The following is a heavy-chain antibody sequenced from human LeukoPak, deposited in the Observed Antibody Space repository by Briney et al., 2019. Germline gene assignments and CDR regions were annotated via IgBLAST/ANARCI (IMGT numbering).Heavy chain of an antibody. J-gene: IGHJ4*02. CDR3: AKEAWSSGCYDLDY. Sequence: GGSLRLSCAASGFTFSSYAMSWVRQAPGQGLEWVSSISAYGGSTYYAHSVKGRVTMSRDNFTNTLYLQMNSLRAEDTAVYYCAKEAWSSGCYDLDYWGQGTLVTVSS. D-gene: IGHD6-19*01. CDR2: ISAYGGST. CDR1: GFTFSSYA. V-gene: IGHV3-23*01.